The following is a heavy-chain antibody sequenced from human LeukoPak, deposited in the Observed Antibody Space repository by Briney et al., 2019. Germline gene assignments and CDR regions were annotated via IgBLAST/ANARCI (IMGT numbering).Heavy chain of an antibody. J-gene: IGHJ4*02. CDR3: ARTITMVRGVIGPYFDY. CDR1: GGSISSYY. V-gene: IGHV4-59*08. CDR2: IYYSGST. D-gene: IGHD3-10*01. Sequence: SETLSLTCTVSGGSISSYYWSWIRQPPGKGLEWIGYIYYSGSTNYNPSLKSRVTISVDTSKNQFSLKLSSVTAADTAVYYCARTITMVRGVIGPYFDYWGQGTLVTVSS.